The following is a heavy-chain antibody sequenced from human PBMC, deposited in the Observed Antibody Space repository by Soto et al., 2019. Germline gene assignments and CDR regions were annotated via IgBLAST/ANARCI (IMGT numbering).Heavy chain of an antibody. Sequence: HPGGSLRLSCAASGFTFSSYGMHWVRQAPGKGLGWVAVISYDGSNKYYADSVKGRFTISRDNSKNTLYLQMNSLRAEDTAVYYCAKDAIVVPFYGMDVWGQGTTVTVSS. CDR1: GFTFSSYG. CDR3: AKDAIVVPFYGMDV. D-gene: IGHD3-22*01. CDR2: ISYDGSNK. J-gene: IGHJ6*02. V-gene: IGHV3-30*18.